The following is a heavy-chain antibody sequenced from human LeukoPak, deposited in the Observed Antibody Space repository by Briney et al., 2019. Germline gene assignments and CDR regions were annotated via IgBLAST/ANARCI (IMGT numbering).Heavy chain of an antibody. V-gene: IGHV1-69*05. Sequence: SVKVSCKASGGTFSSYAISWVRQAPGQGLEWMGGIIPIFGTANYAQKLQGRVTMTTDTSTSTAYMELSSLRSEDTAVYYCATGGSGRHYYYYMDVWGKGTTVTISS. CDR2: IIPIFGTA. D-gene: IGHD3-10*01. CDR1: GGTFSSYA. CDR3: ATGGSGRHYYYYMDV. J-gene: IGHJ6*03.